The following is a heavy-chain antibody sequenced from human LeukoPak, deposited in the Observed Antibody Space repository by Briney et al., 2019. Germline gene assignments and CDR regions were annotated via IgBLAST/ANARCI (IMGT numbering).Heavy chain of an antibody. CDR1: GFTFSSYG. V-gene: IGHV3-33*01. CDR2: IWYDGSNK. Sequence: PGRSLRLSRAASGFTFSSYGMHWVRQAPGKGLEWVAVIWYDGSNKYYADSVKGRFTISRDNSKNTLYLQMNSLRAEDTAVYYCLVVPAASYMDVWGKGTTVTVSS. J-gene: IGHJ6*03. D-gene: IGHD2-2*01. CDR3: LVVPAASYMDV.